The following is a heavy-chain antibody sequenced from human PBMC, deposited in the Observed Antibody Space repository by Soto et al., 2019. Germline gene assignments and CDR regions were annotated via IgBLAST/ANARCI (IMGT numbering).Heavy chain of an antibody. Sequence: EVQVLESGGGLVQPGGSLRLSCAAFGFTFSSYTMSWVRQAPGKGLEWVSSISGSGGSPNYADSVQGRFTISRDNPKNTLYLQMNSLRAEDTANYYCAKARCSGGTCYVPDYWGQGALVTVSS. J-gene: IGHJ4*02. V-gene: IGHV3-23*01. CDR3: AKARCSGGTCYVPDY. CDR2: ISGSGGSP. D-gene: IGHD2-15*01. CDR1: GFTFSSYT.